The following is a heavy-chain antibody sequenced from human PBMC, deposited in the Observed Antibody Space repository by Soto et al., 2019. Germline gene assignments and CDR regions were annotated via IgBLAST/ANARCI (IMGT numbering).Heavy chain of an antibody. CDR1: GYTFTSYD. D-gene: IGHD3-10*01. Sequence: QVQLVQSGAEVKKPGASVKVSCKASGYTFTSYDINWVRQATGQGLEWMGWVNPNSGNTGYAQKLQGSVNMTRNISISTAYMELSGLRSEDTAVYYCARGINYYASGDDAFDIWGQGTMVTVS. J-gene: IGHJ3*02. CDR3: ARGINYYASGDDAFDI. V-gene: IGHV1-8*01. CDR2: VNPNSGNT.